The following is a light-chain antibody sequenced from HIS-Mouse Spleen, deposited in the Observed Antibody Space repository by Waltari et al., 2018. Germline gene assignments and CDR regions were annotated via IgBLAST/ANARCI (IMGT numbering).Light chain of an antibody. V-gene: IGLV3-10*01. J-gene: IGLJ2*01. CDR1: ALPKKY. CDR3: YSTDSSGNHRV. CDR2: EDS. Sequence: SYELTQQPSVSVSPGQTARITCSGAALPKKYAYWYQQKSGQAPVLVTYEDSKRPSGIPERFSGSSSGTMATLTISGAQVEDEADYYCYSTDSSGNHRVFGGGTKLTVL.